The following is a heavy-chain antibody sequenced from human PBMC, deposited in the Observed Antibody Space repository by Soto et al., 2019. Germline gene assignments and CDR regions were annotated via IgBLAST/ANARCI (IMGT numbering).Heavy chain of an antibody. CDR3: AKAIIAARPYDYYYMDV. CDR2: IWYDGSNK. CDR1: GFTFRNSG. D-gene: IGHD6-6*01. Sequence: QVQLVESGGGVVQPGRPLRLSCAASGFTFRNSGMHWVRQAPGKGLEWVAVIWYDGSNKYYADSVKGRFTISRDNSKNTLYLQMNSLRAEDTAVYYCAKAIIAARPYDYYYMDVWGKGTTVTVSS. J-gene: IGHJ6*03. V-gene: IGHV3-33*06.